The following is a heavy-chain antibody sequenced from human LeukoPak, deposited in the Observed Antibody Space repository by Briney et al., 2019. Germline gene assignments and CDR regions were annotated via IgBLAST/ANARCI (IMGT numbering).Heavy chain of an antibody. CDR2: ISSSSSTI. D-gene: IGHD3-10*01. V-gene: IGHV3-48*04. Sequence: GGSLRLSCAASGFTFSSYSMNWVRQAPGKGLEWVSYISSSSSTIYYADSVKGRFTISRDNAKNSLYLQMNSLRAEDTAVYYCARGMITMVRGGDFDYWGQGTLVTVSS. CDR3: ARGMITMVRGGDFDY. J-gene: IGHJ4*02. CDR1: GFTFSSYS.